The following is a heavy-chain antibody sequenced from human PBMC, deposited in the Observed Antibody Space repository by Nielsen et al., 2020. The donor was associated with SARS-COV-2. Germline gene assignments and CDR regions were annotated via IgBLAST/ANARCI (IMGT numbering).Heavy chain of an antibody. CDR2: IYHSGST. Sequence: GSLRLSCAVSGGSISSSNWWSWVRQPPGRGLEWIGEIYHSGSTNYNPSLKSRVTISVDKSKNHFSLKLSSVTAADTAVYFCARGSYYYGLDVWGQGTTVTVSS. CDR3: ARGSYYYGLDV. CDR1: GGSISSSNW. V-gene: IGHV4-4*01. J-gene: IGHJ6*02.